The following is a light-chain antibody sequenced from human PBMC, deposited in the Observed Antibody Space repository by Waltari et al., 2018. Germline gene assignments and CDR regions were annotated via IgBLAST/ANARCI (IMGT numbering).Light chain of an antibody. V-gene: IGKV3-11*01. CDR1: QSVGTY. CDR3: QQRRNWPLT. Sequence: IVLTQSPDILSFSPGERATLSCRASQSVGTYLAWYQQRPGQSPRLLLYDASYRATGIPARFSGSGSETDFTLTISSLQPEDFAVYYCQQRRNWPLTFGGGTRVQI. J-gene: IGKJ4*01. CDR2: DAS.